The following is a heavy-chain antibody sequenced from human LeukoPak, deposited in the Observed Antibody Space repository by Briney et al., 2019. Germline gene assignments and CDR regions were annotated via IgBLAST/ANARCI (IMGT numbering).Heavy chain of an antibody. CDR3: ARAAGYSSGWYSSYYFDY. CDR2: ISSSSSYI. V-gene: IGHV3-21*01. CDR1: GFTFSSYS. J-gene: IGHJ4*02. D-gene: IGHD6-19*01. Sequence: GGSLRLSCAASGFTFSSYSMNWVRQAPGKGLEGVSSISSSSSYIYYADSVKGRFTISRDNAKNSLYLQMNSLRAEDTAVYYCARAAGYSSGWYSSYYFDYWGQGTLVTVSS.